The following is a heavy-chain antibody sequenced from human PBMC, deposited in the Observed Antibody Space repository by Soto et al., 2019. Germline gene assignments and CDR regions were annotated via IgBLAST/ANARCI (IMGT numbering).Heavy chain of an antibody. V-gene: IGHV1-2*02. CDR1: GYTFTGNY. Sequence: ASVKVSCKASGYTFTGNYIHWVRQAPGQGLEWMGWVNPDNGGTTSAEKFQGRVTMTRDTSVTTAYMELYRLTSDDTAVYYCARDPRPPSGWLGFWEYGMNVWGQGTTVTVSS. J-gene: IGHJ6*02. CDR3: ARDPRPPSGWLGFWEYGMNV. CDR2: VNPDNGGT. D-gene: IGHD3-3*01.